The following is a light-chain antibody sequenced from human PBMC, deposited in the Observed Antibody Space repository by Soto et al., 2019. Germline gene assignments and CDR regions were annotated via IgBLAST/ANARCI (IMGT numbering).Light chain of an antibody. CDR2: DAS. CDR1: ESIGNY. Sequence: EVVLTQSPATLSLSPGERATLSCRASESIGNYLAWYQQKLGQAPKLLIYDASHRAIGIPGRFSGDGSGTDFTLPISSLEPEDFAVYYCQWRSDWPPRLTFGVGTKVEIK. CDR3: QWRSDWPPRLT. J-gene: IGKJ4*01. V-gene: IGKV3-11*01.